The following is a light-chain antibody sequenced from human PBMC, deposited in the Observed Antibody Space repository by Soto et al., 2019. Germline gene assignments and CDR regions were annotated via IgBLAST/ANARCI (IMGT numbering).Light chain of an antibody. J-gene: IGLJ2*01. CDR1: SSDVGGYNH. CDR2: DVS. V-gene: IGLV2-11*01. CDR3: CSYAGSYPLGV. Sequence: QSALTQPRSVSGSPGQSVTISCTGTSSDVGGYNHVSWYQQHPGKAPKLMIYDVSKRPSGVPDRFSGFKSGNTASLTISGLQAEDGAADYCCSYAGSYPLGVFGGGTQLTVL.